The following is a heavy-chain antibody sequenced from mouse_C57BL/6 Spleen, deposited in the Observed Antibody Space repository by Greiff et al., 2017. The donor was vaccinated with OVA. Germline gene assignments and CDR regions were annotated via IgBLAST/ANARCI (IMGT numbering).Heavy chain of an antibody. V-gene: IGHV1-62-2*01. CDR2: FYPGSGSI. CDR3: ARHEDYYGSSSYFDY. CDR1: GYTFTEYT. D-gene: IGHD1-1*01. J-gene: IGHJ2*01. Sequence: LVESGAELVKPGASVKLSCKASGYTFTEYTIHWVKQRSGQGLEWIGWFYPGSGSIKYNEKFKDKATLTADKSSSTVYMELSRLTSEDSAVYFCARHEDYYGSSSYFDYWGQGTTLTVSS.